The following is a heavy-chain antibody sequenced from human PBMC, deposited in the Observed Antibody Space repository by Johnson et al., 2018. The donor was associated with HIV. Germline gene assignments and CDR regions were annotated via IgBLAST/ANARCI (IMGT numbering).Heavy chain of an antibody. Sequence: QVQLVESGGGLVQPGGSLRLSCAASGFTFSTYGMHWVRQAPGKGLEWVAAISYDGSNKYYADSVKGRFTISRDNSKNTLYLQMNSLRAEDTAVYFCARGRGYSSSNDAFDIWGQGTMVTVSS. D-gene: IGHD6-13*01. J-gene: IGHJ3*02. CDR2: ISYDGSNK. V-gene: IGHV3-30*03. CDR1: GFTFSTYG. CDR3: ARGRGYSSSNDAFDI.